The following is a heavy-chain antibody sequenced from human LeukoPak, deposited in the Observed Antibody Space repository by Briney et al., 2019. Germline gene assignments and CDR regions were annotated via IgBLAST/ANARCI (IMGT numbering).Heavy chain of an antibody. CDR2: ISSSSSYI. D-gene: IGHD1-26*01. Sequence: GGSPRLSCAASGFTFSSYSMNWVRQAPGKGLEWVSSISSSSSYIYYADSVKGRFTISRDNAKNSLYLQMNSLRAEDTAVYYCARVVGAAGDGWGQGTLVTVSS. CDR3: ARVVGAAGDG. CDR1: GFTFSSYS. J-gene: IGHJ4*02. V-gene: IGHV3-21*01.